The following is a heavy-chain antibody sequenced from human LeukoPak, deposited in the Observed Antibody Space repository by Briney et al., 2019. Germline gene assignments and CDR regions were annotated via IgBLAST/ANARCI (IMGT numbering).Heavy chain of an antibody. D-gene: IGHD2-2*02. CDR2: INSDGSST. V-gene: IGHV3-74*01. CDR3: AGGIPAAIRNDADWFDP. Sequence: GGSLRLSCAASGFTFSSYWMHWVRQAPGKGLVWVSRINSDGSSTSYADAVKGRFTISRDNAKNTLYLQMNSLRAEDTAVYYCAGGIPAAIRNDADWFDPWGQGTLVTVSS. J-gene: IGHJ5*02. CDR1: GFTFSSYW.